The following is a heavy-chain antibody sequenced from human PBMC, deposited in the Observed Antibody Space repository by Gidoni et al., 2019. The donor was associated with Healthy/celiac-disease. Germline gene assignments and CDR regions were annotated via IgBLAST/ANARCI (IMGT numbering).Heavy chain of an antibody. D-gene: IGHD5-18*01. J-gene: IGHJ4*02. CDR1: GYTFTGYY. CDR2: SNPNSGGT. CDR3: ARSEEDCGYSYGCFLDY. Sequence: QVQLVQSGAEVKKPGASVTVSCKASGYTFTGYYMHWGRQAPGQGLAWMGWSNPNSGGTNYAQKFQGRVTMTRDTSISTAYMELSRLRSDDTAVYYCARSEEDCGYSYGCFLDYWGQGTLVTVSS. V-gene: IGHV1-2*02.